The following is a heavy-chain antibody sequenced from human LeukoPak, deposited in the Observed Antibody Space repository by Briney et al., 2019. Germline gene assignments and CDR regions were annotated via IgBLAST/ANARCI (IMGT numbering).Heavy chain of an antibody. CDR1: GGSISSSSYY. CDR3: ASLRDDSSGWQHDYFDY. D-gene: IGHD6-19*01. CDR2: IYYSGST. J-gene: IGHJ4*02. Sequence: SETLSLTCTVSGGSISSSSYYWGWIRQPPGKGLEWIGSIYYSGSTYYNPSLKSRVTISVDTSKNQFSLKLSSVTAADTAVYYCASLRDDSSGWQHDYFDYWGQGTLVTVSS. V-gene: IGHV4-39*01.